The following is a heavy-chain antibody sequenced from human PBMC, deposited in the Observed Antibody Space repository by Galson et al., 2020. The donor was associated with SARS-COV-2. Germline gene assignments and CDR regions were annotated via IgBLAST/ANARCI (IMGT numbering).Heavy chain of an antibody. CDR2: IYGDDDK. J-gene: IGHJ6*02. V-gene: IGHV2-5*02. CDR3: AHRGPGWRGMDV. CDR1: GFSLSTGAVG. Sequence: ESGPTLVKPTQTLTLTCTFSGFSLSTGAVGVGWIRQPPGKALEFVSVIYGDDDKRYSPSLKSRLTITKDTSKNQVVLTMTNMDPVDTAKYYCAHRGPGWRGMDVWGQGTTVTVSS.